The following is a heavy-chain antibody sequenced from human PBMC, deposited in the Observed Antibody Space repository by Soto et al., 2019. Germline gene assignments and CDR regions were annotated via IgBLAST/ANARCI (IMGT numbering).Heavy chain of an antibody. CDR3: SRVDVMVVAGSTLDY. V-gene: IGHV4-38-2*02. CDR2: IAQGGPT. Sequence: SQTLSLTWNVSGYSVSSGSYWGWIRQPPGKGPEGMASIAQGGPTLYNPSLKSPISIAVETAHNRSSLELRSLAAADTAVYYCSRVDVMVVAGSTLDYWGHGTLVTVSS. CDR1: GYSVSSGSY. J-gene: IGHJ4*01. D-gene: IGHD6-19*01.